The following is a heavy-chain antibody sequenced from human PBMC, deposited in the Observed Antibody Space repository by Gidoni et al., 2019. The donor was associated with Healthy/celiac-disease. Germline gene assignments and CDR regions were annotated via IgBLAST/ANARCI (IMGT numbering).Heavy chain of an antibody. J-gene: IGHJ4*02. V-gene: IGHV3-33*01. Sequence: QVQLMDSGGGVVQTGRSLRHSCAAYGFTFSSYGMPWVRQAPGTVLEWVAVIWYDGRNKYYADSVKGRFTISRDNSNNTLYLQMNSLRAEDTAVYYCARARGGGDYAFDYWGQGTLVTVSS. D-gene: IGHD4-17*01. CDR3: ARARGGGDYAFDY. CDR1: GFTFSSYG. CDR2: IWYDGRNK.